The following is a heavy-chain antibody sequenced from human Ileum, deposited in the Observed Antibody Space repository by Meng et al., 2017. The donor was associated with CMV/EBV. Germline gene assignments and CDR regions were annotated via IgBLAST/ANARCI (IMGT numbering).Heavy chain of an antibody. CDR3: ARQEELWGYFDY. CDR2: IYYSGST. J-gene: IGHJ4*02. CDR1: GGSISSGDYY. Sequence: QVHCQGSGAGLVKLSQTPSLTCNVSGGSISSGDYYWNWIRQPPGKGLEWIGYIYYSGSTYFNPSLKSRVTISVDTSKNQFSLKLNSVTAADTAVYYCARQEELWGYFDYWGQGTLVTVSS. V-gene: IGHV4-30-4*08. D-gene: IGHD1-7*01.